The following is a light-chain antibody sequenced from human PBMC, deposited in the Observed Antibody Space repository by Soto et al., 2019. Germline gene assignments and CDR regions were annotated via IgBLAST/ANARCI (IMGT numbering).Light chain of an antibody. Sequence: EIVLTQSPGTLSLSPGDRATLSCRASQSLSSRYLAWYRQKPGQAPRLLIYGASNRATGIPDRFSGSGSGTDFTLTISRLETDDFAVYYCQQYSSSPPTFGGGTQVEIK. CDR2: GAS. J-gene: IGKJ4*01. V-gene: IGKV3-20*01. CDR1: QSLSSRY. CDR3: QQYSSSPPT.